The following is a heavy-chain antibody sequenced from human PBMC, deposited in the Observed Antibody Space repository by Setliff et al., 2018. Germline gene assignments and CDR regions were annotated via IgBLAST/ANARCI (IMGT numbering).Heavy chain of an antibody. D-gene: IGHD5-12*01. CDR3: ARSEGRRDGYNW. CDR1: GGPTIGYY. J-gene: IGHJ4*02. Sequence: SETLSLTCAVSGGPTIGYYWTWIRQAPGKGLEWIGYIHPWGGSSESTNYSPSLKSRITISVDTSKNQFSLKLSSVTAADTAVYYCARSEGRRDGYNWWGQGTLVTVSS. V-gene: IGHV4-4*08. CDR2: IHPWGGSSEST.